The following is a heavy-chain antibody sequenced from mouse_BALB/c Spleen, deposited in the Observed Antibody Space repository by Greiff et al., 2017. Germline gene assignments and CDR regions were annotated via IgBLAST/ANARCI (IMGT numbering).Heavy chain of an antibody. J-gene: IGHJ2*01. Sequence: EVQLQQSGAELVRSGASVKLSCTASGFNIKDYYMHWVKQRPEQGLEWIGWIDPENGDTEYAPKFQGKATMTADTSSNTAYLQLSSLTSEDTAVYYCNAPHGYGSSYEYFDYWGQGTTLTVSS. V-gene: IGHV14-4*02. CDR1: GFNIKDYY. D-gene: IGHD1-1*01. CDR3: NAPHGYGSSYEYFDY. CDR2: IDPENGDT.